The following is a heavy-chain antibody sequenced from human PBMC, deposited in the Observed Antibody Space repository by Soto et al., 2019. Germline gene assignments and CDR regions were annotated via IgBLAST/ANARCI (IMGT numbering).Heavy chain of an antibody. Sequence: SETLSLTCTVSGGSISSSSYYWGWIRQPPGKGLEWIGSIYYSGSTYYNPSLKSRVTISVDTSKNQFSLKLSSVTAADAAVYYCARITMVRGVISNGYYYGMDVWGQGTTVTVSS. CDR1: GGSISSSSYY. J-gene: IGHJ6*02. CDR3: ARITMVRGVISNGYYYGMDV. V-gene: IGHV4-39*01. CDR2: IYYSGST. D-gene: IGHD3-10*01.